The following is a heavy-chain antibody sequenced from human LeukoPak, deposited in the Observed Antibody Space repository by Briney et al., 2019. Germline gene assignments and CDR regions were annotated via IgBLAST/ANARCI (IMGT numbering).Heavy chain of an antibody. J-gene: IGHJ4*02. V-gene: IGHV4-39*02. Sequence: SQTPCLTCTLSRGSLSISSYYWGWIRQHPGDGLEWIGSIHYSGSTNYHPSLNSRVTMSVDTSTNLFSLRVRSAPRADPAVYFCARLVYCSSGTSGSEVIDYWGQGTLVTVSS. CDR2: IHYSGST. CDR1: RGSLSISSYY. D-gene: IGHD2-15*01. CDR3: ARLVYCSSGTSGSEVIDY.